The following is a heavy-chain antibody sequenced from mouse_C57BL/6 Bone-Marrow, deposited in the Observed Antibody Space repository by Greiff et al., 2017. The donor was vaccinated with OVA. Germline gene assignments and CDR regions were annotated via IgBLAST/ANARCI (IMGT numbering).Heavy chain of an antibody. V-gene: IGHV2-5*01. Sequence: VQLQQSGPGLVQPSQSLSITCTVSGFSLTSYGVHWVRQSPGKGLEWLGVIWRGGSTDYNAAFMSRLSTTKDNSKSQVFFKMNSLQADDTAIYYCAKTSDAYWGQGTLVTVSA. CDR2: IWRGGST. CDR3: AKTSDAY. J-gene: IGHJ3*01. CDR1: GFSLTSYG.